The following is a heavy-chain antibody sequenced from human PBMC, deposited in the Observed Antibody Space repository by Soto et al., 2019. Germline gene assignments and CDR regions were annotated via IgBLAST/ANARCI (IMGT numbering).Heavy chain of an antibody. CDR1: GGSISNYY. CDR2: IHYSGST. Sequence: SETLSLTCTVSGGSISNYYWSWIRQPPGKRLEWIGYIHYSGSTKYNPSLKSRVAISADTSKNQFSPKLSSVTAADTAMYYCARGHYDFWSGYFTTIDSWGQGTLVTVSS. CDR3: ARGHYDFWSGYFTTIDS. J-gene: IGHJ4*02. D-gene: IGHD3-3*01. V-gene: IGHV4-59*08.